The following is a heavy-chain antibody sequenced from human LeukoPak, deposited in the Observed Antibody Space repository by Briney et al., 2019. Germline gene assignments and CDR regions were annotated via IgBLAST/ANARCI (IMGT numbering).Heavy chain of an antibody. CDR1: GFTFSDYY. Sequence: PRGSLRLSCAASGFTFSDYYMSWGRQAPGKGLEWVSSVSSSSTYIYYADSMKGRSTNSRDNAQNSLYLKMNSLRAEDTAVYYCARGSSPGSYGSAYFFDYWGQGTLVTVSS. CDR3: ARGSSPGSYGSAYFFDY. V-gene: IGHV3-21*01. CDR2: VSSSSTYI. J-gene: IGHJ4*02. D-gene: IGHD1-26*01.